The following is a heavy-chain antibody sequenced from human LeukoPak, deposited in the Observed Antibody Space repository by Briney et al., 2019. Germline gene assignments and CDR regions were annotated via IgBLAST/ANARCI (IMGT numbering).Heavy chain of an antibody. J-gene: IGHJ5*02. CDR3: ARRIVGATTSLFDP. Sequence: ASVKVSCKASGYTFTSYGISWVRQAPGRGLEWMEWISAYNGNTNYAQKLQGRVTMTTDTSTSTAYMELRSLRSDDTAVYYCARRIVGATTSLFDPWGQGTLVTVSS. D-gene: IGHD1-26*01. V-gene: IGHV1-18*01. CDR2: ISAYNGNT. CDR1: GYTFTSYG.